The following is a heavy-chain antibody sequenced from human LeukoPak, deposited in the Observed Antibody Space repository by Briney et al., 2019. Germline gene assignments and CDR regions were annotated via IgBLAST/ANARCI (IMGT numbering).Heavy chain of an antibody. CDR2: IDWDDDK. J-gene: IGHJ4*02. CDR3: ARKHGPFSFDY. V-gene: IGHV2-70*20. D-gene: IGHD3/OR15-3a*01. Sequence: SSPALIKPTKTLTLPCTFSGFSLSTSGMCVSWVRQPPGKAREWLALIDWDDDKYYSTSLKTRLNISKDTSKDQVVLTMTNMEPADTATYYCARKHGPFSFDYWGQGTLVTVSS. CDR1: GFSLSTSGMC.